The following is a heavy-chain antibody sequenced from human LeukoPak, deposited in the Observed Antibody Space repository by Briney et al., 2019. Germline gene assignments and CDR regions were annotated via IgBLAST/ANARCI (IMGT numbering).Heavy chain of an antibody. CDR3: ARERGLWELRLAFDI. V-gene: IGHV3-20*04. J-gene: IGHJ3*02. CDR1: GFTFSSYA. D-gene: IGHD1-26*01. Sequence: PGGSLRLSCAASGFTFSSYAMSWVRQAPGKGLEWVSGINWNGGSTGYADSVKGRFTISRDNAKNSLYLQMNSLRAEDTALYYCARERGLWELRLAFDIWGQGTMVTVSS. CDR2: INWNGGST.